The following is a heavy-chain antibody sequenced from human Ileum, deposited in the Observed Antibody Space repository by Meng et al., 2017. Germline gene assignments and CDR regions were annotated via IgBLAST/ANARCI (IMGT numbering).Heavy chain of an antibody. Sequence: HVQLQESGPGLVKPSQTLSLTCTVSGGSISGGHYFWSWIRQHPEKGLEWIGYIYHSGVTYYSPSLKSRLTISVDTSKNQFSLKLSSVTAADTAIYYCARGVVTYYDSSTLTWFDPWGQGALVTVSS. D-gene: IGHD3-22*01. CDR3: ARGVVTYYDSSTLTWFDP. J-gene: IGHJ5*02. V-gene: IGHV4-31*03. CDR1: GGSISGGHYF. CDR2: IYHSGVT.